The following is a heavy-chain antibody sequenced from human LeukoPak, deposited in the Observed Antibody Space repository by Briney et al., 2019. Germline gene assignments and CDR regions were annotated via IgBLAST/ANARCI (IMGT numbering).Heavy chain of an antibody. V-gene: IGHV1-69*04. CDR1: GGTFSSYA. D-gene: IGHD4-17*01. CDR2: IIPILGIA. Sequence: GASVKVSCKASGGTFSSYAISWVRQAPGQGLEWMGRIIPILGIANYAQKFQGRVTITADKSTSTAYMELSSLRSEDTAVYYCARIRDYGENDAFDIWGQGTMVTVSS. CDR3: ARIRDYGENDAFDI. J-gene: IGHJ3*02.